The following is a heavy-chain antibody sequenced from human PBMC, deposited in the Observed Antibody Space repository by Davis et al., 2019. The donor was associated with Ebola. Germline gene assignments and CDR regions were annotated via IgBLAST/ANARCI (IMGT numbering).Heavy chain of an antibody. D-gene: IGHD3-9*01. J-gene: IGHJ4*02. CDR2: ISISSSYI. CDR1: GFTFSSYS. Sequence: GESLKISCAASGFTFSSYSMNWVRQAPGKGLEWVSSISISSSYIYYADSVKGRFTISRDNAKNSLYLQMNSLRAEDTAVYYCARDHILTGYSLFDYWGQGTLVTVSS. V-gene: IGHV3-21*01. CDR3: ARDHILTGYSLFDY.